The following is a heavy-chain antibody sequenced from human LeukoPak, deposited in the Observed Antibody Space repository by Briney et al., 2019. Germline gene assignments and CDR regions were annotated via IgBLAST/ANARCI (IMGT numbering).Heavy chain of an antibody. CDR2: IYYSGST. D-gene: IGHD6-13*01. Sequence: KPSETLSLTCTVSGDSISTSNSYWGWIRQPPGKGLEWIGYIYYSGSTNYNPSLKSRVTISVDTSKNQFSLKLSSVTAADTAVYYCARVDSSSWYGEYYYYMDVWGKGTTVTVSS. CDR3: ARVDSSSWYGEYYYYMDV. CDR1: GDSISTSNSY. V-gene: IGHV4-61*05. J-gene: IGHJ6*03.